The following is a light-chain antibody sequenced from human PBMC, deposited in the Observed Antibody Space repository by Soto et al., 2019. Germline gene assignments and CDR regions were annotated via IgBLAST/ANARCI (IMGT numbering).Light chain of an antibody. CDR3: QSYDNSLSGYV. V-gene: IGLV1-40*01. CDR1: SSNIGAGYD. Sequence: QSALTQPPSVSGAPGQRVTISCTGSSSNIGAGYDVHWYQQLPGTAPKLLIYGNSNRPSGVPDRFSGSKSGTSASLAITGLQAEDEADYSCQSYDNSLSGYVFGPGTKVTVL. J-gene: IGLJ1*01. CDR2: GNS.